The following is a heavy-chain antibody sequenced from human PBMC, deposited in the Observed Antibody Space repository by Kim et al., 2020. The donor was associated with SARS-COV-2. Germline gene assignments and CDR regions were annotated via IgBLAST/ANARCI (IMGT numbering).Heavy chain of an antibody. Sequence: SETLSLTCTVSGGSISSGGYYWSWIRQHPGKGLEWIGYIYYSGSTYYNPSLKSRVTISVDTSKNQFSLKLSSVTAADTAVYYCARTYPSVNWFDPWGQGTLVTVSS. CDR2: IYYSGST. CDR3: ARTYPSVNWFDP. V-gene: IGHV4-31*03. CDR1: GGSISSGGYY. D-gene: IGHD3-16*01. J-gene: IGHJ5*02.